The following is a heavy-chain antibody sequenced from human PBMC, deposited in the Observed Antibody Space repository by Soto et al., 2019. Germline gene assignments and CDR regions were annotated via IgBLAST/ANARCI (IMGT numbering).Heavy chain of an antibody. CDR1: GFTFSTSA. D-gene: IGHD3-22*01. J-gene: IGHJ6*02. CDR3: ARYKGPHYYDSSGPYYYYYGMDV. V-gene: IGHV5-10-1*01. Sequence: KVSCKASGFTFSTSAVQWVRQARGQRLEWMGRIDPSDSYTNYSPSFQGHVTISADKSISTAYLQWSSLKASDTAMYYCARYKGPHYYDSSGPYYYYYGMDVWGQGTTVTVSS. CDR2: IDPSDSYT.